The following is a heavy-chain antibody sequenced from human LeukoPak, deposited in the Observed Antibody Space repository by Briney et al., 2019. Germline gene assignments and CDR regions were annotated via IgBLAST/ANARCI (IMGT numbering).Heavy chain of an antibody. CDR3: AKAGYSSGWTNFYFDS. V-gene: IGHV3-21*01. CDR2: ISSGSSAI. D-gene: IGHD6-19*01. CDR1: GFTFTAYT. J-gene: IGHJ4*02. Sequence: PGGSLRLSCAASGFTFTAYTINWVRQAPGKGLEWVSIISSGSSAIFSADALKGRFTISRDDAKDLLYLDMNSLRAEDTAVYYCAKAGYSSGWTNFYFDSWGQGTLVTVSS.